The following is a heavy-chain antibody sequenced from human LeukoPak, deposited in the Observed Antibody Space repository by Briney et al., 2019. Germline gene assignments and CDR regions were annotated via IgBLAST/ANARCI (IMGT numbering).Heavy chain of an antibody. CDR1: GDSISSSIYY. D-gene: IGHD2-8*01. V-gene: IGHV4-61*05. Sequence: PSETLSLTCSVSGDSISSSIYYWGWIRQPPGKGLEWIGYIYYSGSTNYNPSLKSRVTISVDTSKNQFSLKLSSVTAADTAVYYCARQSRKWSAFDIWGQGTMVTVSS. CDR3: ARQSRKWSAFDI. CDR2: IYYSGST. J-gene: IGHJ3*02.